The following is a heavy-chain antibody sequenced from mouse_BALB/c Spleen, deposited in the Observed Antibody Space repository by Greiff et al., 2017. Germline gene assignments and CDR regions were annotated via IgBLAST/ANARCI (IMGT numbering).Heavy chain of an antibody. CDR1: GFSLTDYG. V-gene: IGHV2-6-5*01. Sequence: VQRVESGPGLVAPSQSLSITCTVSGFSLTDYGVSWIRQPPGKGLEWLGVIWGGGSTYYNSALKSRLSISKDNSKSQVFLKMNSLQTDDTAMYYCAKHGGYGNYVGWFAYWGQGTLVTVSA. D-gene: IGHD2-1*01. CDR3: AKHGGYGNYVGWFAY. CDR2: IWGGGST. J-gene: IGHJ3*01.